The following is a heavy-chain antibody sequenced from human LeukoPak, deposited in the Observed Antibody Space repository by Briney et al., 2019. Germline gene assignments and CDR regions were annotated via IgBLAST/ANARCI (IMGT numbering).Heavy chain of an antibody. CDR3: ALLWFDP. D-gene: IGHD1-26*01. J-gene: IGHJ5*02. Sequence: GGSLRLSCAASGFTLSSSAMHWVRQAPGKGLDYVSAISSNGGTTYYANSVKGRYTISRNNSKNTLYLQMGSRRAEDIGGYYCALLWFDPWGQGTLVTVSS. CDR2: ISSNGGTT. CDR1: GFTLSSSA. V-gene: IGHV3-64*01.